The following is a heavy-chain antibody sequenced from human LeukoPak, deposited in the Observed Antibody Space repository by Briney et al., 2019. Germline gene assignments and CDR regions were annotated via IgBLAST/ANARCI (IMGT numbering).Heavy chain of an antibody. CDR1: GITVDNNY. Sequence: GGSLRLSCVVSGITVDNNYMSWVRQAPGKGLEWVSLIYSGDTTHYADSVKGRFSISRDISQNTLYLHMNSLRAEDMAVYYCARVLRGYDSSAYYYHYFDYWGQGTLVTVSS. D-gene: IGHD3-22*01. CDR2: IYSGDTT. CDR3: ARVLRGYDSSAYYYHYFDY. V-gene: IGHV3-66*01. J-gene: IGHJ4*02.